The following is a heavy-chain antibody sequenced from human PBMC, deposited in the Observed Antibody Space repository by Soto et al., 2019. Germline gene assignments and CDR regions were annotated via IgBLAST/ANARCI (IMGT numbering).Heavy chain of an antibody. CDR3: AKRPGSLVVAATTVDY. V-gene: IGHV3-23*01. J-gene: IGHJ4*02. CDR2: ISGSGGST. Sequence: GGSLRLSCAASGFTFSSYAMSWVRQAPGKGLEWVSAISGSGGSTYYADSVKGRFTISRDNSKNTLYLQMNSLRAEDTAVYYCAKRPGSLVVAATTVDYWGQGTLVTVSS. D-gene: IGHD2-15*01. CDR1: GFTFSSYA.